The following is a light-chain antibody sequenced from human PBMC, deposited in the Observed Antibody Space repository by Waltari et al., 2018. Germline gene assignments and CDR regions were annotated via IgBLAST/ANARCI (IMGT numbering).Light chain of an antibody. CDR1: QIVDKW. Sequence: DIQMTQSPSTLSVSVGDRVSITCRASQIVDKWLAWYQQKPGKAPKLLIYQTSRLESAVPARFSGSGSGTEFTLTISSLQPDDFATYHCQQYMVFPWTFGQGTKVEPK. CDR2: QTS. J-gene: IGKJ1*01. V-gene: IGKV1-5*03. CDR3: QQYMVFPWT.